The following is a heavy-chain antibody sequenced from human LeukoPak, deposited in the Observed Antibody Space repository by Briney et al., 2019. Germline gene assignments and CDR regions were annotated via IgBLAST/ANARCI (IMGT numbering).Heavy chain of an antibody. D-gene: IGHD5/OR15-5a*01. CDR2: AYYNGSA. J-gene: IGHJ6*02. Sequence: SETLSLTCTVSGGSFTSNYWSWIRQPPGKGLEWIGYAYYNGSANYNPSLKGRVTISVDTSKNQFSLKLSSVIAADTAVYYCAREVSPSDPYYYYGVDVWGRGTTVTVSS. CDR1: GGSFTSNY. V-gene: IGHV4-59*01. CDR3: AREVSPSDPYYYYGVDV.